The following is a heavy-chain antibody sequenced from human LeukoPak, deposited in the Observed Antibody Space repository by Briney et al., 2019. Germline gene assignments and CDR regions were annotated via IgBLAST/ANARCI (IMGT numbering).Heavy chain of an antibody. CDR2: ISSSGSTI. Sequence: GGSLRLSCAASGFTFSSYEMNWVRQAPGKGLEWVSYISSSGSTIYYADSVKGRFISSRDNTKNSLYLQMNSLRAEDTAIYYCAKDPLRARPSEYFQHWGQGTLVTVSS. J-gene: IGHJ1*01. V-gene: IGHV3-48*03. D-gene: IGHD6-6*01. CDR3: AKDPLRARPSEYFQH. CDR1: GFTFSSYE.